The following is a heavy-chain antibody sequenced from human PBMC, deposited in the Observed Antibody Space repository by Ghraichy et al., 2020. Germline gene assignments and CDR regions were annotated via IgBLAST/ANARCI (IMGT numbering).Heavy chain of an antibody. CDR3: ARDKDRGHNFWGDACDL. CDR2: ISSTNDYI. Sequence: GGSLRLSCAATGFTFSSYTMNWVRQAPGKGLEWVSSISSTNDYIYYRDAVRGRFSIYRDNAKSSLILQMNSLRPEDTAVYYCARDKDRGHNFWGDACDLWGQGTQVTVSS. D-gene: IGHD3-16*01. J-gene: IGHJ3*01. V-gene: IGHV3-21*06. CDR1: GFTFSSYT.